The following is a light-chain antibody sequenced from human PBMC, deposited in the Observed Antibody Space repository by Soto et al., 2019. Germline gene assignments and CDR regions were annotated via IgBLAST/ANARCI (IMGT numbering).Light chain of an antibody. CDR1: DSNIGAGYD. Sequence: QLVLTQPPSVSGAPGQRVTISCTGSDSNIGAGYDVHWYQHLPGTAPKLLIYGNNNRPSGVPDRFSGSKSGTSVFLAITGLQAEDEADYYCQSYDTSLSVVFGGGTKLTVL. CDR3: QSYDTSLSVV. J-gene: IGLJ2*01. CDR2: GNN. V-gene: IGLV1-40*01.